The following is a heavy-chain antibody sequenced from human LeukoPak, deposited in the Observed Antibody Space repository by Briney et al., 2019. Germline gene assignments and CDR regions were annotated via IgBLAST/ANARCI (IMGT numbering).Heavy chain of an antibody. Sequence: GGSLRLSCAASGFTFSSYAMSWVRQAPGKGLEWVSAISGSGGSTYYADSVKGRFTISRDNSKNTLYLQMNSLRAEDRAVYYCAKGGNYYGSGSPGGTFDYWGQGTLVTVSS. J-gene: IGHJ4*02. CDR2: ISGSGGST. V-gene: IGHV3-23*01. D-gene: IGHD3-10*01. CDR3: AKGGNYYGSGSPGGTFDY. CDR1: GFTFSSYA.